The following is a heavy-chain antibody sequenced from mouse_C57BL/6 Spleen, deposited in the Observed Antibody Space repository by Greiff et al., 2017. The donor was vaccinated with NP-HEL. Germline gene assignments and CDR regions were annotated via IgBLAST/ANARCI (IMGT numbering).Heavy chain of an antibody. CDR3: ARSEITTVVDY. D-gene: IGHD1-1*01. CDR1: GYTFTSYW. Sequence: QVQLQQPGAELVKPGASVKMSCKASGYTFTSYWITWVKQRPGQGLEWIGDIYPGSGSTNYNEKFKSKATLTVDTSSSTAYLQLSSLTSEDSAVYYCARSEITTVVDYWGQGTTLTVSS. V-gene: IGHV1-55*01. J-gene: IGHJ2*01. CDR2: IYPGSGST.